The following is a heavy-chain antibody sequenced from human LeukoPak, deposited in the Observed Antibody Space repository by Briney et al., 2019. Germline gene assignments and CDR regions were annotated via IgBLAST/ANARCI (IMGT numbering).Heavy chain of an antibody. Sequence: SVKVSCKASGGTFSGYAISWVRQAPGQGLEWMGGIIPIFGTANYAQKFQGRVTITADESTSTAYMELSSLRSEDTAVYYCASGIVATLYYYYYGMDVWGQGTTVTVSS. CDR3: ASGIVATLYYYYYGMDV. J-gene: IGHJ6*02. CDR2: IIPIFGTA. CDR1: GGTFSGYA. D-gene: IGHD5-12*01. V-gene: IGHV1-69*13.